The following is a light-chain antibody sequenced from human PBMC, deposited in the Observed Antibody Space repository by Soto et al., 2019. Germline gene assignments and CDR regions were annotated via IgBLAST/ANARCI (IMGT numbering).Light chain of an antibody. CDR3: QQYNNCPPWT. CDR1: QSVSSN. CDR2: GAS. J-gene: IGKJ1*01. V-gene: IGKV3-15*01. Sequence: EIVMTQSPATLSVSPGERATLSCRASQSVSSNLAWYQQKPGQAPRLLIYGASTRATGIPARFSGSGSGTEFTLTISSLKSEDFALYYCQQYNNCPPWTFGQGTKVEIK.